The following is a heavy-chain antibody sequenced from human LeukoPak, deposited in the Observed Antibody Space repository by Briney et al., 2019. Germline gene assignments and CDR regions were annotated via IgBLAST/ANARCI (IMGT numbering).Heavy chain of an antibody. CDR1: GLTFYTND. CDR2: LYSGGRT. Sequence: PGGSLRLSCAASGLTFYTNDMSWVRQAPGKRLEWVSILYSGGRTYYGDSVKGRFTISRDNSRNTLYLQMNSLRAEDTAMYYCTKSGPPDPYWGQGTMVTVSS. D-gene: IGHD1-14*01. V-gene: IGHV3-53*01. CDR3: TKSGPPDPY. J-gene: IGHJ3*01.